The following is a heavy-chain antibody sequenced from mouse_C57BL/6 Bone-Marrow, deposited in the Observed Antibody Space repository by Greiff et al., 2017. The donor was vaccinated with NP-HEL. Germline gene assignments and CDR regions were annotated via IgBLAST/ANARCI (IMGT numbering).Heavy chain of an antibody. V-gene: IGHV1-82*01. Sequence: QVQLQQSGPELVKPGASVKISCKASGYAFSSSWMNWVKQRPGKGLEWIGRIYPGDGDTNYNGKFKGKATLTADKSSSTAYMQLSSLTSEDSAVYFCASLRSCYPYYFDYWGQGTTLTVSS. J-gene: IGHJ2*01. CDR1: GYAFSSSW. CDR3: ASLRSCYPYYFDY. D-gene: IGHD2-12*01. CDR2: IYPGDGDT.